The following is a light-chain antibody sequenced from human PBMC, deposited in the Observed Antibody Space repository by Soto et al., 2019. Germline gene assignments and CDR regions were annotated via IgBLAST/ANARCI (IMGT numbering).Light chain of an antibody. Sequence: QSALTQPASVSGSPGQSITISCTGTSSDVGGYNYVSWYQRHPGKAPKLMIYDVSNRPSGVSNRFSGSKSGNTASLTISGLQAEDEADYYCSSYTSSSTLGVFGTGTKVTV. CDR3: SSYTSSSTLGV. V-gene: IGLV2-14*01. CDR2: DVS. CDR1: SSDVGGYNY. J-gene: IGLJ1*01.